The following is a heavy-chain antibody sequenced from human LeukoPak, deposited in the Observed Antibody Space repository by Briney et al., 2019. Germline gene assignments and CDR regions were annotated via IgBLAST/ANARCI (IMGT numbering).Heavy chain of an antibody. CDR1: GGSISSYY. V-gene: IGHV4-4*09. D-gene: IGHD1-26*01. CDR3: ARHSSVRSPLGP. Sequence: SETLSLTCTVSGGSISSYYWSWIRQPPGKGLEWVGYIYATGSTNYNPSLKSRVTISVDTSKNQFSLNLRSVTAADTAVYYCARHSSVRSPLGPWGQGTLVTVSS. J-gene: IGHJ5*02. CDR2: IYATGST.